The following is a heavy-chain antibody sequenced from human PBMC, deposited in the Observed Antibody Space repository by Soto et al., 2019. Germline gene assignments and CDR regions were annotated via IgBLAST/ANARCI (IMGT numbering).Heavy chain of an antibody. CDR1: GYKFTSSW. CDR3: ARKDKSGYFNWFDP. V-gene: IGHV5-51*01. Sequence: PGESLKISCRTSGYKFTSSWIAWVRQMPGKGLGWMGIIFPSDSDTRYSPPFQGQVTISADRSTSTVFLQWASLKASDTAVYFCARKDKSGYFNWFDPWGQGTLVTVSS. CDR2: IFPSDSDT. J-gene: IGHJ5*02. D-gene: IGHD3-22*01.